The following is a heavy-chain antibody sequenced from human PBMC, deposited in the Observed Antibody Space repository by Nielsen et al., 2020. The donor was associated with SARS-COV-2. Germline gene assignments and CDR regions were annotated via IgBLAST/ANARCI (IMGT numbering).Heavy chain of an antibody. CDR1: GFTFSSYG. V-gene: IGHV3-33*01. CDR3: ARDRTEQQLGGMDV. D-gene: IGHD6-13*01. J-gene: IGHJ6*02. Sequence: GGSLRLSCAASGFTFSSYGMQWVRQAPGKGLEWVAVIWYDGSNKYYADSVKGRFTISRGNSKNTLYLQMNSLRAEDTAVYYCARDRTEQQLGGMDVWGQGTTVTVSS. CDR2: IWYDGSNK.